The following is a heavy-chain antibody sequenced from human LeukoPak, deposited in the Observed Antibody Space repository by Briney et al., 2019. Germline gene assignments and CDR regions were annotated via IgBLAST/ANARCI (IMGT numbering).Heavy chain of an antibody. CDR3: ARDPDPGTTDY. J-gene: IGHJ4*02. Sequence: GGSLRLSCAVSGFTFSNYWMSWVRQAPGKGLEWVANINENGGEKYYVDSVEGRFTISRDNAKSSLYLQMNTLRAEDTAVYYCARDPDPGTTDYWGQGTLVTVSP. V-gene: IGHV3-7*01. D-gene: IGHD1-7*01. CDR2: INENGGEK. CDR1: GFTFSNYW.